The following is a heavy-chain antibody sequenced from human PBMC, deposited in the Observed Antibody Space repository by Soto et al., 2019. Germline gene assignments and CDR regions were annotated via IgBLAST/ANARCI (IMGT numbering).Heavy chain of an antibody. CDR1: GVSISTNY. CDR2: IYYNGNT. J-gene: IGHJ4*02. CDR3: TRANWYSEY. Sequence: QVQLQESGPGLVKPSETLSLTCTVSGVSISTNYWSWIRQPPGKGLEWIGYIYYNGNTNYSPSLKSRVTMSVDTSRNQISLKLTTVTAADTAVYYCTRANWYSEYWGQGTLVTVSS. V-gene: IGHV4-59*01. D-gene: IGHD7-27*01.